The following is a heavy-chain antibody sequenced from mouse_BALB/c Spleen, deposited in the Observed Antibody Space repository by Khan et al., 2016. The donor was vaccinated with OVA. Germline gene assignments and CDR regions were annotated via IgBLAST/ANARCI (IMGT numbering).Heavy chain of an antibody. CDR1: GYSITSDYA. J-gene: IGHJ3*01. V-gene: IGHV3-2*02. D-gene: IGHD2-14*01. CDR2: ISYSGST. CDR3: ARSGYEAWFAY. Sequence: EVQLQESGPGLVKPSQSLSLTCTVTGYSITSDYAWNWIRQFPRNKLEWMGYISYSGSTSYNPSLKSRISITRDTSKNQLFLQLNPVTTEDTATDFCARSGYEAWFAYWGQGTLVTVSA.